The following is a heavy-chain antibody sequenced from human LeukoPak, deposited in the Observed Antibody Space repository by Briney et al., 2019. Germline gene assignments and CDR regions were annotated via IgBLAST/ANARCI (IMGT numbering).Heavy chain of an antibody. V-gene: IGHV4-39*01. CDR1: GGSISSGSYY. J-gene: IGHJ4*02. CDR3: ARHLRGGSIWFDY. Sequence: SETLPLTCTVSGGSISSGSYYWGWVRQPPGKGLEWIGSISYSGTTYYNLSLKSRVTLSVDTSKNQFSLKLSSATAADTALYYCARHLRGGSIWFDYWGQGTLVTVSS. D-gene: IGHD6-13*01. CDR2: ISYSGTT.